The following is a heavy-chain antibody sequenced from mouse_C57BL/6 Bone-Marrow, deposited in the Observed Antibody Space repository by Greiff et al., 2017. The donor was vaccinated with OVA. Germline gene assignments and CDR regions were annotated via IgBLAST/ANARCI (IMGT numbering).Heavy chain of an antibody. CDR1: GFTFSDYY. J-gene: IGHJ3*01. D-gene: IGHD2-4*01. Sequence: DVQLVESGGGLVQPGGSLKLSCAASGFTFSDYYMYWVRQTPEKRLEWVAYISNGGGSTYYPDTVKGRFTISRDNAKNTLYLQMSRLKSEDTAMYYCARYDYDWFAYWGQGTLVTVSA. CDR2: ISNGGGST. V-gene: IGHV5-12*01. CDR3: ARYDYDWFAY.